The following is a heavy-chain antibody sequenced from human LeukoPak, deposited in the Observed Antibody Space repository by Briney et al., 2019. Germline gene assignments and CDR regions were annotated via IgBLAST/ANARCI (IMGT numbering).Heavy chain of an antibody. Sequence: SVKVSCKASGGTFSSYAISWVRQAPGQGLEWMGGIIPIFGTANYAQKFQGRVTITADESTSTAYMGLSSLRSEDTAVYYCARDPSMVRGVIGYYYYYGMDVWGQGTTVTVSS. CDR3: ARDPSMVRGVIGYYYYYGMDV. D-gene: IGHD3-10*01. J-gene: IGHJ6*02. CDR1: GGTFSSYA. V-gene: IGHV1-69*13. CDR2: IIPIFGTA.